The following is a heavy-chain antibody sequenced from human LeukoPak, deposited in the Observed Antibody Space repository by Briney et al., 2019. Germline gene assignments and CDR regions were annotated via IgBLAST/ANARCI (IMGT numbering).Heavy chain of an antibody. CDR1: GFTFSSYA. J-gene: IGHJ4*02. Sequence: PGGSLRLSCAASGFTFSSYAMSWVRQAPGKGLEWVSAISGSGGSTYYADSVKGRFTISRDNSKNTPYLQMNSLRAEDTAVYYCAKTDYYDSSGYFDYWGQGTLVTVSS. CDR2: ISGSGGST. V-gene: IGHV3-23*01. D-gene: IGHD3-22*01. CDR3: AKTDYYDSSGYFDY.